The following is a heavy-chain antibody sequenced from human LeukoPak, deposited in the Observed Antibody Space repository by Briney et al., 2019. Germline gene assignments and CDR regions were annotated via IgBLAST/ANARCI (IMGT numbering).Heavy chain of an antibody. Sequence: SETLSLTCAVYGGSFSGYYWSWIRQPPGKGLERIGEINHSGGTNYNPSLKSRVTISVDTSKNQFSLKLSSVTAADTAVYYCARAGYSSAYFDHWGQGTLVTVSS. CDR3: ARAGYSSAYFDH. CDR1: GGSFSGYY. V-gene: IGHV4-34*01. CDR2: INHSGGT. J-gene: IGHJ4*02. D-gene: IGHD6-25*01.